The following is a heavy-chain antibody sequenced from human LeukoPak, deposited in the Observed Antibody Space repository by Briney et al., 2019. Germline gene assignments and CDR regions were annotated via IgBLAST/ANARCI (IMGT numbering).Heavy chain of an antibody. CDR3: ARDGMGDIKAFDI. Sequence: GGSLRLSCAASEFTFSRYCMSWVRQAPGKGLEWVANIKHDGSEKYYVDSVKGRFTISRDNAKNSLYLQMNSLRVEDTALYYCARDGMGDIKAFDIWGPETMVTVSS. CDR2: IKHDGSEK. V-gene: IGHV3-7*05. CDR1: EFTFSRYC. D-gene: IGHD2-15*01. J-gene: IGHJ3*02.